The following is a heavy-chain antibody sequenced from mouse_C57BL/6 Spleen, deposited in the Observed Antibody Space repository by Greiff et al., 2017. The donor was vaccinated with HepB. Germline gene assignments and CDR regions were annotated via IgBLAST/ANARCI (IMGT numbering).Heavy chain of an antibody. CDR2: ISNGGGST. Sequence: EVQLVESGGGLVQPGGSLKLSCAASGFTFSDYYMYWVRQTPEKRLEWVAYISNGGGSTYYPDTVKGRFTISRDNAKNTLYLQMSRLKSEDTAMYYCARPQDSSGYGFAYWGQGTLVTVSA. D-gene: IGHD3-2*02. CDR3: ARPQDSSGYGFAY. V-gene: IGHV5-12*01. CDR1: GFTFSDYY. J-gene: IGHJ3*01.